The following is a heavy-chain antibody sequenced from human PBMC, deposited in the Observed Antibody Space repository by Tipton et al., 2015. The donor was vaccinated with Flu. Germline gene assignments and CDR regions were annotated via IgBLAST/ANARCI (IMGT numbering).Heavy chain of an antibody. D-gene: IGHD3-16*01. CDR2: IYYSGIT. Sequence: LRLSCSVSGVSTSSSSFYWGWIRRPPGKGLEWIGNIYYSGITYYNPSLMSRLTISGDTSKNEFSLKLNSVTAADTAVYYCAGVTSFGEVFTVAGAFDVWGQGTVVTVSS. CDR1: GVSTSSSSFY. CDR3: AGVTSFGEVFTVAGAFDV. V-gene: IGHV4-39*07. J-gene: IGHJ3*01.